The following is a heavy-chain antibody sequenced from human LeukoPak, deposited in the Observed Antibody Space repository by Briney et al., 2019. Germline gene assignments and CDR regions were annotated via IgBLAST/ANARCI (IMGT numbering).Heavy chain of an antibody. CDR3: ARGWYGPDS. CDR1: GFSVSNSG. D-gene: IGHD2-15*01. CDR2: IWFDGSLI. Sequence: GSLRLSCAASGFSVSNSGMHWVRQAPGKGPEWVAVIWFDGSLIFYGDSVKGRFTISRDASKNTLYLQMNSLRVEDTGVYSCARGWYGPDSCGQGTLVTVSS. V-gene: IGHV3-33*01. J-gene: IGHJ5*01.